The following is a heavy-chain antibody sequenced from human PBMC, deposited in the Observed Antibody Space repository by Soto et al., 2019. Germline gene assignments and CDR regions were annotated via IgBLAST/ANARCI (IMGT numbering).Heavy chain of an antibody. V-gene: IGHV1-8*02. Sequence: ASVKVSCKASGYTFTSYGISWVRQAPGQGLEWMGWMNPNSGNTGYAQKFQGRVTMTRNTSISTAYMELSSLRSEDTAVYYCARGAYCISTSCNYGMDVWGQGTTVTVSS. D-gene: IGHD2-2*01. CDR3: ARGAYCISTSCNYGMDV. J-gene: IGHJ6*02. CDR1: GYTFTSYG. CDR2: MNPNSGNT.